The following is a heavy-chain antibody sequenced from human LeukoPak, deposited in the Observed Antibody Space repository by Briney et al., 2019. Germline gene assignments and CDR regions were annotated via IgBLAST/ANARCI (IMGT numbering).Heavy chain of an antibody. D-gene: IGHD6-6*01. V-gene: IGHV3-30*02. CDR2: TRYDESNK. CDR1: GFRFSNYG. J-gene: IGHJ4*02. Sequence: GGSLRLSCAASGFRFSNYGMHWVRQAPGKGLEWVAFTRYDESNKYYGDSVKGRFTISRDNSKNTLFLQMNRLRIEDTAVYYCARELEYSGSGNFDYWGQGTLVTVSS. CDR3: ARELEYSGSGNFDY.